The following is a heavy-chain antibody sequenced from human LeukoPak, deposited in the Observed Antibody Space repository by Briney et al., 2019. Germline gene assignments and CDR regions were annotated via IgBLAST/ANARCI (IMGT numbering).Heavy chain of an antibody. CDR3: ARGPSYGSWSYNIYGIDY. D-gene: IGHD3-10*01. V-gene: IGHV1-8*01. CDR2: MNPNSGNT. CDR1: GYTFTSYD. J-gene: IGHJ4*02. Sequence: ASVKVSCKASGYTFTSYDINWVRQATGQGLEWMGWMNPNSGNTGYAQKFQGRVTMTRNTSISTDYMELSSLTSEDTAVYYCARGPSYGSWSYNIYGIDYWGQGTLVTVSS.